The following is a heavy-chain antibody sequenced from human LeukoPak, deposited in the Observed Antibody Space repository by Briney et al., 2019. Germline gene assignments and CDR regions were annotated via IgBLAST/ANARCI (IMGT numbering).Heavy chain of an antibody. V-gene: IGHV3-48*01. CDR2: ISSSSTTK. J-gene: IGHJ4*02. CDR1: GFTFSAYD. CDR3: ARDQDGYSSGWSPPYFDY. D-gene: IGHD6-19*01. Sequence: GGSLRLSCAASGFTFSAYDMIWVRQAPGKGLKWLSYISSSSTTKYHADSVKGRFTISRDNAKNSLYLQMNSLRAEDTGVYYCARDQDGYSSGWSPPYFDYWGQGTLVTVSS.